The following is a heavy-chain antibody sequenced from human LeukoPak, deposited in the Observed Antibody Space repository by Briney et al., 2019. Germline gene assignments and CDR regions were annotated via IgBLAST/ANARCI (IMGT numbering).Heavy chain of an antibody. Sequence: SVKVSCKASGGTFSSYTISWVRQAPGQGLEWMGRIIPILGIANYAQKFQGRVTITADKSTSTAYMELSSLRSEDTAVYYCAVDIVATIDWLDPWGQGTLVTVSS. CDR2: IIPILGIA. CDR3: AVDIVATIDWLDP. V-gene: IGHV1-69*02. D-gene: IGHD5-12*01. J-gene: IGHJ5*02. CDR1: GGTFSSYT.